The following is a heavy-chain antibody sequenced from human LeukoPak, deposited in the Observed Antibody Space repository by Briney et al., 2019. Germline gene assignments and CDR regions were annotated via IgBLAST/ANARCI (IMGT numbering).Heavy chain of an antibody. D-gene: IGHD3-10*01. Sequence: QPGGSLRLSCAASGFTVSSNYMSWVRQAPGKGLEWVSVIYSGGNTYYADSVKGRFTISRNNSKNTLYLQMNSLRAEDTAVYYCARDLSWFAHYYGMDVWGKGTTVTVSS. V-gene: IGHV3-53*01. CDR2: IYSGGNT. CDR1: GFTVSSNY. CDR3: ARDLSWFAHYYGMDV. J-gene: IGHJ6*04.